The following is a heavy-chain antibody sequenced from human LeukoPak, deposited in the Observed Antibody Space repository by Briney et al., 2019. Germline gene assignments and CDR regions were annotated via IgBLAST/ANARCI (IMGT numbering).Heavy chain of an antibody. Sequence: GGSLRLSCAASGSTFSSYAMSWVRQAPGKGLEWVSTISGSGGSIYYADSVKGRFTISRDNSKNTLYLQMNSLRAEDTAVYYCAKTPRYCSSTSCYIINGMDVWGQGTTVTVSS. V-gene: IGHV3-23*01. CDR2: ISGSGGSI. D-gene: IGHD2-2*02. CDR1: GSTFSSYA. CDR3: AKTPRYCSSTSCYIINGMDV. J-gene: IGHJ6*02.